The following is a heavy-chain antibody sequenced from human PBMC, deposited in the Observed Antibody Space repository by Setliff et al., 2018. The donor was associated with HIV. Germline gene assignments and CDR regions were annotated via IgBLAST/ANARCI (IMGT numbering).Heavy chain of an antibody. V-gene: IGHV3-7*03. CDR3: ARVLLRTNAVYGVVSNQFDP. CDR2: VSPDGTRN. J-gene: IGHJ5*02. CDR1: GFTFSNFW. D-gene: IGHD3-3*01. Sequence: GESLRLSCAASGFTFSNFWMHWARQAPGKGLEWVASVSPDGTRNHCVGSVKGRFTASRDNGKRSLYLQMNSLRAEDAAVYYCARVLLRTNAVYGVVSNQFDPWGQGTLVTVSS.